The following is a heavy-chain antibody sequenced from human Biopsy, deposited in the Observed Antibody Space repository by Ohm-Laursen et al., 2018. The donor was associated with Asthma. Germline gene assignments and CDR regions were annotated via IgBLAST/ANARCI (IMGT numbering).Heavy chain of an antibody. J-gene: IGHJ3*01. CDR1: GYNFISFA. D-gene: IGHD3-9*01. CDR3: ARTYYDFLTGQVKDVFGV. V-gene: IGHV1-3*04. Sequence: GASVKVSCNASGYNFISFAIHWVRQAPGQRLEWMGWVNTGNGDTKYSQKFQGRVTITRDTSASTAYMELRSLRSEDTVTYYCARTYYDFLTGQVKDVFGVWGQGTMVTVSS. CDR2: VNTGNGDT.